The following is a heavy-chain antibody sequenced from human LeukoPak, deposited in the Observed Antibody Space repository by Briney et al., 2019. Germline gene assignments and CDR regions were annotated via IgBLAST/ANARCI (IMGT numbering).Heavy chain of an antibody. Sequence: QPGXSLRLSCAASGFTFSSYGMHWVRQAPGKGLEWVAVIWYDGSNKYYADSVKGRFTISRDNSKNTLYLQMNSLRAEDTAVYYCAKGMPVVVAAAFDYWGQGTLVTVSS. J-gene: IGHJ4*02. CDR3: AKGMPVVVAAAFDY. V-gene: IGHV3-33*06. D-gene: IGHD2-15*01. CDR2: IWYDGSNK. CDR1: GFTFSSYG.